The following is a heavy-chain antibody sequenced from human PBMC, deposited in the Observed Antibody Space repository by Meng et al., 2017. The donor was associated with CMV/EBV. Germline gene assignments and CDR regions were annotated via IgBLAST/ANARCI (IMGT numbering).Heavy chain of an antibody. V-gene: IGHV1-2*02. CDR1: GYTFTGYY. CDR2: INPNSGST. Sequence: ASVTVSCKASGYTFTGYYMHWVRQAPGQGLEWMGWINPNSGSTNYAQKFQGRVTMTRDTSISTAYMELSRLRSDDTAVYYCARDEGGYSAETRYDYWGQGTLVTVSS. D-gene: IGHD5-12*01. CDR3: ARDEGGYSAETRYDY. J-gene: IGHJ4*02.